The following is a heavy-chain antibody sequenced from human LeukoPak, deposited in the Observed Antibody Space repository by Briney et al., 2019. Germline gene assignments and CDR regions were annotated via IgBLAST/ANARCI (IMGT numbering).Heavy chain of an antibody. J-gene: IGHJ3*02. Sequence: PGGSLRLSCAASGFTFSSYAMSWVRQAPGKGLEWVSAISGSGGSTYYADSVKGRFTISRDNSKNTLYLQMNSLRAEDTAVYYCVRGPGRATTSLIWGQGTMVTVSS. CDR1: GFTFSSYA. D-gene: IGHD1-26*01. CDR3: VRGPGRATTSLI. V-gene: IGHV3-23*01. CDR2: ISGSGGST.